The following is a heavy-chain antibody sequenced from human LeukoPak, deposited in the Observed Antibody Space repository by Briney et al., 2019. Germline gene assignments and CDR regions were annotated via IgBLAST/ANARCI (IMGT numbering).Heavy chain of an antibody. J-gene: IGHJ6*02. D-gene: IGHD2-15*01. V-gene: IGHV4-34*01. CDR3: ARAQFSGSTDNYYYYGMDV. CDR1: GGSFSGYY. CDR2: INHSGST. Sequence: SETLSLTCAVYGGSFSGYYWGWIRQPPGKGLEWIGEINHSGSTNYNPSLKSRVTISVDTSKNQFSLKLSSVTAADTAVYYCARAQFSGSTDNYYYYGMDVWGQGTTVTVSS.